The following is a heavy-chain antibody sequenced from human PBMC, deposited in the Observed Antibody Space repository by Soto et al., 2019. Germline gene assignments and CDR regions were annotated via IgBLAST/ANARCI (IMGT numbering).Heavy chain of an antibody. CDR2: IYPGDSDT. V-gene: IGHV5-51*01. D-gene: IGHD1-26*01. J-gene: IGHJ6*02. Sequence: GESLKISCKGSGYSFTSYWIGWVRQMPGKGLEWMGIIYPGDSDTRYSPSFQGQVTISADKSISTAYLQWSSLKASDTAMYYCARHRWELQTYYYGMDVWGQGTTVTVSS. CDR1: GYSFTSYW. CDR3: ARHRWELQTYYYGMDV.